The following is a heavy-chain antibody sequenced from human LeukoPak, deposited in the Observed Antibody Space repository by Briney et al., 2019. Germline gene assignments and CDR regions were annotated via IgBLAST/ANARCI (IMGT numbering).Heavy chain of an antibody. CDR3: ARVGAVITTGLDFQH. J-gene: IGHJ1*01. Sequence: ASVKVSCKTSGYTFSNYVLTWVRQAPGQGLEWMGWINAGNGNTKYSQKFQGRVTITRDTSASTAYMELSSLRSEDTAVYYRARVGAVITTGLDFQHWGQGTLVTVSS. V-gene: IGHV1-3*01. CDR1: GYTFSNYV. D-gene: IGHD3-22*01. CDR2: INAGNGNT.